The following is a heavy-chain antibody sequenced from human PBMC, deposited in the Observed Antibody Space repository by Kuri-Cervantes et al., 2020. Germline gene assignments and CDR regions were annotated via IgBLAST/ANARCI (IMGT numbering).Heavy chain of an antibody. CDR1: GFTFSSYG. CDR3: ANDGGQGGFDP. CDR2: ISYDGSNK. D-gene: IGHD3-16*01. V-gene: IGHV3-30*18. Sequence: GESLKISCEASGFTFSSYGMHWVRQAPGKGLEWVAVISYDGSNKYYADSVKGRFTISRDNSKNTLYLQMNSLRAEDTAVYYCANDGGQGGFDPWGQGTLVTVSS. J-gene: IGHJ5*02.